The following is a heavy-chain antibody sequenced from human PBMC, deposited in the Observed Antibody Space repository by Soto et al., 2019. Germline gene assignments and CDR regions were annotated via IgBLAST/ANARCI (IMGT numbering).Heavy chain of an antibody. CDR1: GFTFSSYA. J-gene: IGHJ4*02. D-gene: IGHD3-22*01. CDR3: ARAPMYYYDSSGYYQGASNYFDY. CDR2: ISSSSSYI. V-gene: IGHV3-21*01. Sequence: PWWSLRLCCAASGFTFSSYAMSWVRQAPGKGLEWVSSISSSSSYIYYADSVKGRFTISRDNAKNSLYLQMNSLRAEDTAVYYCARAPMYYYDSSGYYQGASNYFDYWGQGTLVTVSS.